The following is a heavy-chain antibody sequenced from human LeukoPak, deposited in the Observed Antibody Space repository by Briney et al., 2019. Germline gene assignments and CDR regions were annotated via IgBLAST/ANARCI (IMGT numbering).Heavy chain of an antibody. V-gene: IGHV3-23*01. CDR3: VGGGNTPRPF. J-gene: IGHJ4*02. CDR2: SSNGGSL. Sequence: GGSLRLSCAASGFTFSTYAMGWVRQAPGKGLEWVSASSNGGSLYYADSVKGRFTISRDNTRSTLYQQMNSLRVDDTAVYYCVGGGNTPRPFWGQGTLVTVSS. D-gene: IGHD3-16*01. CDR1: GFTFSTYA.